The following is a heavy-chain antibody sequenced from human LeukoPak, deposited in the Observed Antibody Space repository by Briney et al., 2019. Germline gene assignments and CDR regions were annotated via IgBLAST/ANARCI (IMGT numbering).Heavy chain of an antibody. CDR3: AKLGDSST. V-gene: IGHV6-1*01. J-gene: IGHJ5*02. Sequence: SQTLSLTCAISGDSVSSNSAAWSWIRQSPSRGLEWLGRTYYRSKWYNDYAVSVKSRIIISPDTSKNQFSLQLNSVTPEDTAVYYRAKLGDSSTWGQGTLVTVSS. D-gene: IGHD6-19*01. CDR1: GDSVSSNSAA. CDR2: TYYRSKWYN.